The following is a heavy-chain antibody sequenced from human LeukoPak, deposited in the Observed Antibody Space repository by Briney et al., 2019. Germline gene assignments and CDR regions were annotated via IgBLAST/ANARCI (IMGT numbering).Heavy chain of an antibody. J-gene: IGHJ5*02. CDR2: ISAYNGNT. Sequence: ASVKVSCKASGYTLTSYGISWVRQAPGQGLEWMGWISAYNGNTNYAQKLQGRVTMTTDTSTSTAYMELRSLRSDDTAVYYCARARTMTHVGVWFDPWGQGALVTVSS. V-gene: IGHV1-18*01. CDR1: GYTLTSYG. CDR3: ARARTMTHVGVWFDP. D-gene: IGHD4-17*01.